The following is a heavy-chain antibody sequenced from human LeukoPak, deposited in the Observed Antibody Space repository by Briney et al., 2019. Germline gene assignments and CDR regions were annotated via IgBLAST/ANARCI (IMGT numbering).Heavy chain of an antibody. J-gene: IGHJ4*02. D-gene: IGHD3-10*01. CDR3: ARDREVLRGVIMTGFDY. Sequence: SQTLSLTCVIFGDSVSSNSAAWNWIRQSPSRGLEWLGRTYYRSKWHNDFAPSVKSRISINPDTSKNQFSLQLNSVTPEDTAIYYCARDREVLRGVIMTGFDYWDQGNMVTV. CDR1: GDSVSSNSAA. CDR2: TYYRSKWHN. V-gene: IGHV6-1*01.